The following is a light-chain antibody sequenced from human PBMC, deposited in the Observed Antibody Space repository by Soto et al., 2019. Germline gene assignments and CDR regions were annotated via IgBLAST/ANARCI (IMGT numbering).Light chain of an antibody. Sequence: QSALTQPASVSGSPGQSITISCTGTSSDVGGYNYVSWYQQHPGKAPKLMIYDVSNRPSWVSNRFSGSKSGNTASLTISGLQDEDEADYYCSSYTSSSTLYVFGTGTKLTVL. CDR1: SSDVGGYNY. CDR2: DVS. CDR3: SSYTSSSTLYV. J-gene: IGLJ1*01. V-gene: IGLV2-14*01.